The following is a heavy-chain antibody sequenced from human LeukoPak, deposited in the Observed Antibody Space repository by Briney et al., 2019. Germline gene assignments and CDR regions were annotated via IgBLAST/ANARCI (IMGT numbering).Heavy chain of an antibody. V-gene: IGHV3-7*01. D-gene: IGHD3-22*01. CDR2: IKQDGSEK. Sequence: PGGSLRLSCAASGFTFSSYWMSWVRQAPGKGLEWVSNIKQDGSEKYYVDSVKGRFTISRDNAKNSLYMQMNSLRSDDTAVYYFAKAFYDSSGYSYYFDYWGQGTLVTVSS. J-gene: IGHJ4*02. CDR1: GFTFSSYW. CDR3: AKAFYDSSGYSYYFDY.